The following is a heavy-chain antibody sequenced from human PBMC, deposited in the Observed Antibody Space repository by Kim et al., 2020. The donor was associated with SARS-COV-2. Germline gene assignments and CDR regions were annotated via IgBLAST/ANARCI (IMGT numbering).Heavy chain of an antibody. D-gene: IGHD6-19*01. J-gene: IGHJ4*02. V-gene: IGHV1-18*04. Sequence: ASVKVSCKASGYTFTSYGISWVRQAPGQGLEWMGWISAYTGNTKYAQKLPGRVIITTDTSTSTAYLELRSLRADDTAVYYCARDCSSGWDPDDYWGQGTLATV. CDR2: ISAYTGNT. CDR1: GYTFTSYG. CDR3: ARDCSSGWDPDDY.